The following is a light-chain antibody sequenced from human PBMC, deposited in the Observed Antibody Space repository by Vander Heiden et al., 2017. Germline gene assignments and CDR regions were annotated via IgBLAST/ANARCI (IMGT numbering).Light chain of an antibody. V-gene: IGKV1-33*01. Sequence: DIQMTQSPSSLSASVGDRVTITCQASQAIANYLNWYQQKPGKAPKLLIYDASNLETGGPSRFSGSGSGTDFTFSISSLQPEDIATYYCQQHNTVPYTFGQGTKLEI. CDR1: QAIANY. CDR2: DAS. J-gene: IGKJ2*01. CDR3: QQHNTVPYT.